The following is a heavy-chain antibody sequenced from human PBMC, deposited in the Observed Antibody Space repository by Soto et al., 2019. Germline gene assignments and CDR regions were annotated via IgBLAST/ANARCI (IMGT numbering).Heavy chain of an antibody. CDR3: ARIRLLLGDSSGSGGFDP. CDR2: IDWDDDK. D-gene: IGHD6-19*01. V-gene: IGHV2-70*01. J-gene: IGHJ5*02. Sequence: SGPTLVKPTQTLTLTCTFSGFSLSTSGMCVSWIRQPPGKALEWLALIDWDDDKYYNTSLKTRLTISKDTSKNQVVLKMTNMDPVDTATYYCARIRLLLGDSSGSGGFDPWGQGTLVTVSS. CDR1: GFSLSTSGMC.